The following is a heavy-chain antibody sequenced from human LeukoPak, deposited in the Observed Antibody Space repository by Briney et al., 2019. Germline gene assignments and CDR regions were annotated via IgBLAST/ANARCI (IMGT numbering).Heavy chain of an antibody. Sequence: GGSLRLSCAASGFTFSSYAMSWVRQAPGKGLEWVANIKQDGSEKYYVDSVKGRFTISRDNAKNSLYLQMNSLRAEDTAVYYCARDLRIAAARGFYYYYGMDVWGQGTTVTVSS. J-gene: IGHJ6*02. D-gene: IGHD6-13*01. CDR1: GFTFSSYA. CDR3: ARDLRIAAARGFYYYYGMDV. V-gene: IGHV3-7*01. CDR2: IKQDGSEK.